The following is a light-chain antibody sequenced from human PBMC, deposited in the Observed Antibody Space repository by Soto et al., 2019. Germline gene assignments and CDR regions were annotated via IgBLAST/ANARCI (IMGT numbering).Light chain of an antibody. V-gene: IGLV2-23*02. CDR3: CSYAGSSTGVV. CDR2: EVS. CDR1: SRDVGSYNL. Sequence: QSALTQPASVSGSPGQSITISCTGTSRDVGSYNLVSWYQQHPGKAPKLMIYEVSTRPSGVSNRFSGSKSGNTASLTISGLQAEDEADYYCCSYAGSSTGVVFGGGTKLTVL. J-gene: IGLJ2*01.